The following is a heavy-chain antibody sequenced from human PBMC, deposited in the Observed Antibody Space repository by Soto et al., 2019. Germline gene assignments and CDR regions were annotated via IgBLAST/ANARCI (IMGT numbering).Heavy chain of an antibody. Sequence: GGSLRLSCNASGFTVSSTYMSWVRQAPGMGLEWVAVIESGGSTHYADSVKGRFTISRDNSKNTLYLQMNSLRAEDTAVYYCAKEGYYDRVAFDIWGQGTMVTVSS. CDR2: IESGGST. D-gene: IGHD3-22*01. CDR3: AKEGYYDRVAFDI. CDR1: GFTVSSTY. J-gene: IGHJ3*02. V-gene: IGHV3-53*05.